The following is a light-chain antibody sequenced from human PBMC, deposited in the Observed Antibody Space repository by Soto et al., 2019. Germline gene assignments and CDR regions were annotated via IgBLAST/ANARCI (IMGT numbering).Light chain of an antibody. Sequence: DIQMTRSPSTLSASVGDRVTITCRASQSVSTWLAWYQQKPGKAPKLLIYKVSSLQSGVPSRFSGSGSGTEFTLTISSLQPEDFATYYCQQHHEYAAWTFGQGTKVDNK. J-gene: IGKJ1*01. CDR3: QQHHEYAAWT. V-gene: IGKV1-5*03. CDR2: KVS. CDR1: QSVSTW.